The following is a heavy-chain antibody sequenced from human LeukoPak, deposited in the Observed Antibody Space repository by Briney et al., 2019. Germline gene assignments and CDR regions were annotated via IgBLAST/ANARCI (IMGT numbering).Heavy chain of an antibody. D-gene: IGHD2-21*01. J-gene: IGHJ6*02. Sequence: PSGTLSLTCTVSGGSISSSSYYWGWIRQPPGKGLEWIGSIYFSGSSYYNPSLKSRVTISVDTSKNQFSLRLTSVTAADTAVYYCARLLFAMDVWGQGTTVTVSS. CDR2: IYFSGSS. CDR3: ARLLFAMDV. CDR1: GGSISSSSYY. V-gene: IGHV4-39*01.